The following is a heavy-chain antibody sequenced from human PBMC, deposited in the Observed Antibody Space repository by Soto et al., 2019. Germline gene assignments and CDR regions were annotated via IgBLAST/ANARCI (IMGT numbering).Heavy chain of an antibody. CDR2: IYYSGST. Sequence: QVQLQESGPGLVKPSQTLSLTCTVSGGSIRSGGYYWSWIRQHPGKGLEWIGYIYYSGSTYYSPSLKGRVTISVDTSKNQFSLKLSSVTAADTAVYYCARASGYYTGNWFDPWGQGTLVTVSS. CDR1: GGSIRSGGYY. V-gene: IGHV4-31*03. CDR3: ARASGYYTGNWFDP. D-gene: IGHD3-3*01. J-gene: IGHJ5*02.